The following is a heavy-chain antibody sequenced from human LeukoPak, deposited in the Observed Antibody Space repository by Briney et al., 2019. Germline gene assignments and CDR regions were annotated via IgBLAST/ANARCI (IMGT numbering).Heavy chain of an antibody. D-gene: IGHD3-3*01. CDR3: ARVLYDFWSGYFGHYYYYMDV. V-gene: IGHV4-39*07. CDR1: GGSISSSSYY. CDR2: IYYSGST. Sequence: PSETLSLTCTVSGGSISSSSYYWGWIRQPPGKGLEWIGSIYYSGSTYYNPSLKSRVTISVDTSKNQFSLKLSSVTAADTAVYYCARVLYDFWSGYFGHYYYYMDVWGKGTTVTVSS. J-gene: IGHJ6*03.